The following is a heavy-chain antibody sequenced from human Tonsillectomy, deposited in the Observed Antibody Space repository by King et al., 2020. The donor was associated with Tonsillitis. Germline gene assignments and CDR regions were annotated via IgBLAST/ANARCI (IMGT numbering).Heavy chain of an antibody. Sequence: VQLVESGIEVKKPGESLKISCKGSGDSFISYWIGWVRQTPGKGLEWRGIIYPRGSFTRYSPSFQVQVTISADKSIGTAYLQWGSLKASDTAMYYCARRIAAAGTFDYWGQGTLVTVSS. D-gene: IGHD6-13*01. CDR1: GDSFISYW. J-gene: IGHJ4*02. CDR2: IYPRGSFT. V-gene: IGHV5-51*01. CDR3: ARRIAAAGTFDY.